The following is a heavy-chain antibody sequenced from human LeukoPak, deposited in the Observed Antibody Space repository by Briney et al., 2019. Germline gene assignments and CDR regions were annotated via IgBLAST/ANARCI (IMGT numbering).Heavy chain of an antibody. D-gene: IGHD6-13*01. CDR2: ISGSGGST. CDR1: GFTFSSYA. Sequence: GGSLRLSCAASGFTFSSYAMSWVRQAPGKGLEWVSAISGSGGSTYYADSMKGRFTTSRDNSKNTLYLQMNSLRAEDTAVYYCAKEASSSWVRRGYFQHWGQGTLVTVSS. V-gene: IGHV3-23*01. J-gene: IGHJ1*01. CDR3: AKEASSSWVRRGYFQH.